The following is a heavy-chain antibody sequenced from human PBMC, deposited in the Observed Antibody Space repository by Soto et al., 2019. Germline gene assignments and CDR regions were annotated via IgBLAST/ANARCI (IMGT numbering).Heavy chain of an antibody. Sequence: GGSLRLSCAASGFTFSSYSMNWVRQAPGKGLEWVSSISSSSSYIYYADSVKGRFTISRDNAKNSLYLQMNSLRAEDTAVYYCAREPSIAAAGDAFDIWGQGTMVTVSS. D-gene: IGHD6-13*01. CDR3: AREPSIAAAGDAFDI. V-gene: IGHV3-21*01. CDR2: ISSSSSYI. J-gene: IGHJ3*02. CDR1: GFTFSSYS.